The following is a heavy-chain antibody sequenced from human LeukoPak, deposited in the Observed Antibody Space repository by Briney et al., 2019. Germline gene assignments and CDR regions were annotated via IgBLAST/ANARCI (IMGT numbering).Heavy chain of an antibody. D-gene: IGHD3-3*01. CDR2: ISYDGSDK. V-gene: IGHV3-30*03. CDR1: GFTFSSYG. CDR3: ARAAFSSDFWSGSYYFDY. J-gene: IGHJ4*02. Sequence: QPGRSLRLSCAASGFTFSSYGMHWVRQAPGKGLEWVAVISYDGSDKYYADSVKGRFTISRDNAKNSLYLQMNSLRAEDTAVYYCARAAFSSDFWSGSYYFDYWGQGTLVTVSS.